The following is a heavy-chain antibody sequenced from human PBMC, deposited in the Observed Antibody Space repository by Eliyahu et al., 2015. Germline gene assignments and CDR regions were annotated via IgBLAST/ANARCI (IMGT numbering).Heavy chain of an antibody. J-gene: IGHJ2*01. CDR2: FYTSGTT. D-gene: IGHD1-7*01. Sequence: QVQLQESGPGLVTPSQTLSVTCTVSGGSISSGSYYWSWIRQPAGKGLEWIGHFYTSGTTKYNPSLKSRVTVSVDTSKNQFSLTLSSVTGADTAVYHCARAQTTGIHFDLWGRGTLVSVSS. CDR1: GGSISSGSYY. CDR3: ARAQTTGIHFDL. V-gene: IGHV4-61*02.